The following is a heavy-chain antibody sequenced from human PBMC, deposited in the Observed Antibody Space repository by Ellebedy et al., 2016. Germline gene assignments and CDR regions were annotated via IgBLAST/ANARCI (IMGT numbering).Heavy chain of an antibody. CDR2: IDWDDDK. CDR3: ARLTTVTTGGAFDI. Sequence: TLSLTCTVSGGSISDYYWSWIRQPPGKALEWLARIDWDDDKYYSTSLKTRLTISKDTSKNQVVLTMTNVDPVDTATYYCARLTTVTTGGAFDIWGQGTMVTVSS. J-gene: IGHJ3*02. CDR1: GGSISDYY. V-gene: IGHV2-70*11. D-gene: IGHD4-17*01.